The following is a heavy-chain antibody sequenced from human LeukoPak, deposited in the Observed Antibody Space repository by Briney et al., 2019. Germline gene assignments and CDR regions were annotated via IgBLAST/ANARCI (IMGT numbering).Heavy chain of an antibody. CDR2: IYYSGST. CDR3: ARGGPGEFGELFYYFDY. V-gene: IGHV4-59*01. CDR1: GGSISSYY. D-gene: IGHD3-10*01. J-gene: IGHJ4*02. Sequence: SETLSLTCSVSGGSISSYYWRWIRQPPGKGLEGIGYIYYSGSTIYNPSLKSRVTISVDTSKNQFSLKLSSVTAADTAVYYCARGGPGEFGELFYYFDYWGQGTLVTVSS.